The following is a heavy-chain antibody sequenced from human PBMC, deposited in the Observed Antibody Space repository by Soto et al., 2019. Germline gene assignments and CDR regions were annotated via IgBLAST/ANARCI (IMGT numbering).Heavy chain of an antibody. CDR1: GGSISSSSYY. J-gene: IGHJ3*02. CDR3: ARHKDSGSYLGDAFDI. D-gene: IGHD1-26*01. Sequence: LSLTCTVSGGSISSSSYYWGWIRQPPGKGLEWIGSIYYSGSTYYNPSLKSRVTISVDTSKNQFSLKLSSVTAADTAVYYCARHKDSGSYLGDAFDIWGQGTMVTVSS. CDR2: IYYSGST. V-gene: IGHV4-39*01.